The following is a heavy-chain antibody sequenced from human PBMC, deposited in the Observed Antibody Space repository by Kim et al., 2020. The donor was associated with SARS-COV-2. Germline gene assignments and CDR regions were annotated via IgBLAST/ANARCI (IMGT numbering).Heavy chain of an antibody. V-gene: IGHV4-39*07. CDR3: ARDLGDYYFDY. CDR2: IYYSGST. J-gene: IGHJ4*02. CDR1: GGSISSSSYY. Sequence: SETLSLTCTVSGGSISSSSYYWGWIRQPPGKGLEWIGSIYYSGSTYYNPSLKSRVTISVDTSKNQFSLKLSSVTAADTAVYYCARDLGDYYFDYWGQGTLVTVSS. D-gene: IGHD2-21*01.